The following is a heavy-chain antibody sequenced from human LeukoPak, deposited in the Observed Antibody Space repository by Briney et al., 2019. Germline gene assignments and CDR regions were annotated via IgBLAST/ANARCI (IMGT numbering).Heavy chain of an antibody. CDR1: GGSFSGYY. CDR2: INHSGST. V-gene: IGHV4-34*01. D-gene: IGHD2-2*01. CDR3: ARGERGIVVVPAAAFDY. J-gene: IGHJ4*02. Sequence: PSETLSLTCAVYGGSFSGYYWSWIRQPPGKGLEWIGEINHSGSTNYNPSLKSRVTISVDTSKNQFSLKLSSVTAADTAVYYCARGERGIVVVPAAAFDYWGQGTLVTVSS.